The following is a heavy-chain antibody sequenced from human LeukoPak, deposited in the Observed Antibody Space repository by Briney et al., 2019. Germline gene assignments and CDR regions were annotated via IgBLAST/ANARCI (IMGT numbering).Heavy chain of an antibody. CDR1: GFTFSSYA. J-gene: IGHJ4*02. CDR2: ISYDGSNK. D-gene: IGHD6-6*01. V-gene: IGHV3-30*04. CDR3: ARYRYSSSSWLDY. Sequence: GGSLRLSCAASGFTFSSYAMHWVRQAPGKGLEWVAVISYDGSNKYYADSVKGRFTISRDNSKNTLYLQMNSLRAEDTAVYYCARYRYSSSSWLDYWGQGTLVTVSS.